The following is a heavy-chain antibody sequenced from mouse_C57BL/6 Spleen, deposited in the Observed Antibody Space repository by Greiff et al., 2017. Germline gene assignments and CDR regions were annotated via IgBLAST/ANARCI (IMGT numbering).Heavy chain of an antibody. CDR1: GFTFSDYY. CDR2: INYDGSST. D-gene: IGHD4-1*01. CDR3: ARARANWDHYFDY. Sequence: EVKLVESEGGLVQPGSSMKLSCTASGFTFSDYYMAWVRQVPEKGLEWVANINYDGSSTYYLDSLQSRFIISRDNAKNILYLQMSSLKSEDTATYSCARARANWDHYFDYWGQGSTLTVPS. V-gene: IGHV5-16*01. J-gene: IGHJ2*01.